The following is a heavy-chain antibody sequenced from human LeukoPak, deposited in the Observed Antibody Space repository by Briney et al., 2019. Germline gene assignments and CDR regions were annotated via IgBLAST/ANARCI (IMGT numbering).Heavy chain of an antibody. D-gene: IGHD4-17*01. V-gene: IGHV3-9*01. CDR3: AKDHYGDYGYGMDV. J-gene: IGHJ6*02. CDR2: VSWNGGNI. Sequence: GGSLRLSCAASGFTFYDHAMHWVRQGPGKGLEWVSGVSWNGGNIGYADSVKGRFTISRDNAKNSLYLQMNSLRAEDTALYYCAKDHYGDYGYGMDVWGQGTTVTVPS. CDR1: GFTFYDHA.